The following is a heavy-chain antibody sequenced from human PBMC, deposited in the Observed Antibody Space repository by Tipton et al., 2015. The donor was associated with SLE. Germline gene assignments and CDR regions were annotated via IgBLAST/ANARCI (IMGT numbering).Heavy chain of an antibody. CDR2: IYHSGTT. CDR1: GYAISRGNY. D-gene: IGHD5-24*01. J-gene: IGHJ4*02. CDR3: VRLELPATKADY. Sequence: TLSLTCDVSGYAISRGNYWGWIRQPPGKGLEWLGTIYHSGTTYYNPSLKSRLTLSIDTSKNQFSLKLSSVTAADTAVYYCVRLELPATKADYWGPGTLVTVSS. V-gene: IGHV4-38-2*01.